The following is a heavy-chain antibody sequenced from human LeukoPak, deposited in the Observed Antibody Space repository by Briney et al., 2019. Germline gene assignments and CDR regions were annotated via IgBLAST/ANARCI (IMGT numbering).Heavy chain of an antibody. CDR3: ATRRSGSYYFDY. Sequence: GRPLRLSCAASGFTFSSYAIHWVRQAPGKGLEWVAVMSYDESNKYYADSVKGRFTISRDNSKNTLYLQMNSLRAEDTAVYYCATRRSGSYYFDYWGQGTLVTVSS. CDR1: GFTFSSYA. V-gene: IGHV3-30*04. J-gene: IGHJ4*02. D-gene: IGHD1-26*01. CDR2: MSYDESNK.